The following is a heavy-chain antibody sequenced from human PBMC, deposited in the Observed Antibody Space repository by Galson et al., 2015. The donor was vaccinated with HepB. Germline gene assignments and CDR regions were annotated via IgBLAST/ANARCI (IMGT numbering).Heavy chain of an antibody. CDR3: ARDGDTAPRVGVFDI. CDR2: TYYRSNWYN. V-gene: IGHV6-1*01. J-gene: IGHJ3*02. CDR1: GDSVSSNSAA. D-gene: IGHD2-15*01. Sequence: CAISGDSVSSNSAAWNWIRQSPSRGLEWLGRTYYRSNWYNDYAVSEKSRITINPDTSKNQFSLQLNSVTPEDTAVYYCARDGDTAPRVGVFDILGQGTMVTVSS.